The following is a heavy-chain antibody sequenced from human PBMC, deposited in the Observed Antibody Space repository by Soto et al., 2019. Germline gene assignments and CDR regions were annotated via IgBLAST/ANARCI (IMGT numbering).Heavy chain of an antibody. J-gene: IGHJ6*02. V-gene: IGHV3-23*01. D-gene: IGHD6-13*01. CDR3: AKRAAAGPPSYYYYYGMYV. Sequence: GGSLRLSCAASGFTFSSYAMSWVRQAPGKGLEWVSAISGSGGSTYYADSVKGRFTISRDNSKNTLYLQMNSLRAEDTAVYYCAKRAAAGPPSYYYYYGMYVWGQGTTVTVSS. CDR1: GFTFSSYA. CDR2: ISGSGGST.